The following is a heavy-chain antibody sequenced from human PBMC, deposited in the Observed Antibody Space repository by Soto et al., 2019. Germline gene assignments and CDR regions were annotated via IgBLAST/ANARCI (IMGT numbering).Heavy chain of an antibody. Sequence: HLQLQESGSGLVKPSQTLSLTCAVSGGSISSGGYSWSWIRQPPGKGLEWIGYIYHSGSTYYNPSIKSRVTISVDRSKNQFSMKLSSVTAADTAVYYCARGQVVAAQHWGQGTLVTVSS. J-gene: IGHJ4*02. CDR2: IYHSGST. CDR3: ARGQVVAAQH. CDR1: GGSISSGGYS. V-gene: IGHV4-30-2*01. D-gene: IGHD2-15*01.